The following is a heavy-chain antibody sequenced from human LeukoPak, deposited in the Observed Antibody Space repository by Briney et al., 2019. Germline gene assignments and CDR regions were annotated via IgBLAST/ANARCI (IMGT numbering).Heavy chain of an antibody. D-gene: IGHD5-18*01. Sequence: ASVKVSCKASGYSFTDYYMHWVRQAPGQGLEWMGWINPNSGDTKYAQKFQGRVAMTRDTSISTAYMEVSRLTSDDTAVYYCASQGVDITMRNDHWGQGTRVTVSS. CDR1: GYSFTDYY. CDR3: ASQGVDITMRNDH. V-gene: IGHV1-2*02. J-gene: IGHJ4*02. CDR2: INPNSGDT.